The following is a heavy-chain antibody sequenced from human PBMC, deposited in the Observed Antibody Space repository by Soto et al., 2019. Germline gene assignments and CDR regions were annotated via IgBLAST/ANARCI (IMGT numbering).Heavy chain of an antibody. CDR2: TSYDDTHK. V-gene: IGHV3-30*03. J-gene: IGHJ4*02. CDR3: ARVTQTGYVYGDAVLDC. D-gene: IGHD4-17*01. Sequence: QVQLVESGGGVVQPGRSLRLSCAASGFTFSTYGMHWVRQAPGKGLEWVAVTSYDDTHKYYADSMKGRFTISIDNSKNTFHLQMNSLRAEDTAVYYCARVTQTGYVYGDAVLDCWGQGTLVTVSS. CDR1: GFTFSTYG.